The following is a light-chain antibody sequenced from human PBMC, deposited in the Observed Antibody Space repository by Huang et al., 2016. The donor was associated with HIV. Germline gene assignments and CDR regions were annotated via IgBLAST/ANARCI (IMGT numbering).Light chain of an antibody. CDR1: QSISSN. V-gene: IGKV3-15*01. J-gene: IGKJ2*01. CDR3: QQYDNWPPYT. CDR2: ATS. Sequence: EIVMTQSPATLSVSPGERATLSCRARQSISSNLAWYQQKPGQAPRLLIYATSTRATGIPARFIGSGSETEFTLTITSLQSEDFAVYYCQQYDNWPPYTFGQGTKLEIK.